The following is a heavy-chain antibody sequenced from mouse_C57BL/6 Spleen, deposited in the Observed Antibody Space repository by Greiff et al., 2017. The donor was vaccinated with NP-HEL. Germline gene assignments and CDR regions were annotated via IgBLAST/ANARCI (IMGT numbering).Heavy chain of an antibody. CDR1: GFSLTSYG. Sequence: VQLQQSGPGLVQPSQSLSITCTVSGFSLTSYGVHWVRQSPGKGLEWLGVIWRGGSTDYNAAFMSRLSITKDNSKSQVFFKMNSLQADDTAIYYCAKAYYSNYGYFDVWGTGTTVTVSS. CDR3: AKAYYSNYGYFDV. D-gene: IGHD2-5*01. V-gene: IGHV2-5*01. CDR2: IWRGGST. J-gene: IGHJ1*03.